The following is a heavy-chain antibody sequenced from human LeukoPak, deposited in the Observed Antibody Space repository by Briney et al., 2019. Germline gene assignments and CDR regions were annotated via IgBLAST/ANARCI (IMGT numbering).Heavy chain of an antibody. CDR2: IIPILGIA. V-gene: IGHV1-69*04. CDR3: ARRVAYYDFWSGKAFDY. J-gene: IGHJ4*02. Sequence: SVKVSCKASGGTFSSYAISWVRQAPGQGLEWMGRIIPILGIANYAQKFQGRVTITADKSTSTAYMELSSLRSEDTAVYYCARRVAYYDFWSGKAFDYWGQGTLVTVSS. CDR1: GGTFSSYA. D-gene: IGHD3-3*01.